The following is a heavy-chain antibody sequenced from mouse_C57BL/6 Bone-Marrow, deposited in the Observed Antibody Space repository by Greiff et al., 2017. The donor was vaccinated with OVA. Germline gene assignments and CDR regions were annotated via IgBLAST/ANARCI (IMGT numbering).Heavy chain of an antibody. CDR2: IYPSDSET. V-gene: IGHV1-61*01. CDR1: GYTFTSYW. D-gene: IGHD2-4*01. Sequence: VQLQQPGAELVRPGSSVKLSCKASGYTFTSYWMDWVKQRPGQGLEWIGNIYPSDSETHYNQKFKDKATLTVDKSSSTAYMQLSRLTSEDSAVYYCARSGDYGYFDYWGQGTTLTVSS. J-gene: IGHJ2*01. CDR3: ARSGDYGYFDY.